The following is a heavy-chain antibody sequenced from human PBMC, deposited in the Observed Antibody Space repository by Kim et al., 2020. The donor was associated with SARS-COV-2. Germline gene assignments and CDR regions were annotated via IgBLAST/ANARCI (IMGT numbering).Heavy chain of an antibody. CDR1: GFTFRNYW. CDR3: SRAYGNRGLEY. Sequence: GGSLRLSCAASGFTFRNYWMHWVRQAPGKGLEWVSRINSDGSITSHADSVKGRFTISRDNAKNTLYLQMNSLRAEDTAVYYCSRAYGNRGLEYWGQGTLVTVSS. J-gene: IGHJ4*02. CDR2: INSDGSIT. D-gene: IGHD4-17*01. V-gene: IGHV3-74*01.